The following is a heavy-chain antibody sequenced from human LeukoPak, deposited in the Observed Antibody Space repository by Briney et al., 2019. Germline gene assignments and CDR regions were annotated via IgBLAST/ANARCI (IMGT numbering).Heavy chain of an antibody. D-gene: IGHD3-3*01. V-gene: IGHV1-46*01. CDR2: INPSGGST. Sequence: GSSVKVSCKASGGTFSSYAISWERQAPGQGLEWMGIINPSGGSTSYAQKFQGRVTMTRDTSTSTVYMELSSLRSEDTAVYYCARDPGGFLEWLLDWGQGTLVTVSS. J-gene: IGHJ4*02. CDR1: GGTFSSYA. CDR3: ARDPGGFLEWLLD.